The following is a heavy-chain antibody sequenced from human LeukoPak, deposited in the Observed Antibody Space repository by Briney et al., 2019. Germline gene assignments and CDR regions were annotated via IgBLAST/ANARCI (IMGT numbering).Heavy chain of an antibody. CDR2: TYYRSKWYN. CDR3: AREGHAFGY. CDR1: GDSVSSNSAA. D-gene: IGHD2-8*01. Sequence: SQTLSLTCALSGDSVSSNSAAWHWIRQSPSRGLEWLASTYYRSKWYNDYAVSVRGRVTINPDTSKNQFSLQLSSVTPEDTAVYYCAREGHAFGYWGQGTLVTVSS. J-gene: IGHJ4*02. V-gene: IGHV6-1*01.